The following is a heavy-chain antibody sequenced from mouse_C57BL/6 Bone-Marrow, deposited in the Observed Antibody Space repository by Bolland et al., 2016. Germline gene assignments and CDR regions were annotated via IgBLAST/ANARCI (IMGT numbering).Heavy chain of an antibody. D-gene: IGHD2-3*01. CDR3: ARGLLPLYYYAMDY. Sequence: NYNQKFKGKATLTVDTSSSTAYMQLSSLTSEDSAVYYCARGLLPLYYYAMDYWGQGTS. J-gene: IGHJ4*01. V-gene: IGHV1-50*01.